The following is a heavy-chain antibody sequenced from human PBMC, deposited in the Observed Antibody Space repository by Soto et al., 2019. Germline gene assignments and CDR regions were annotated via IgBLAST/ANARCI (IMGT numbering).Heavy chain of an antibody. D-gene: IGHD3-3*01. Sequence: SETLSLPCAVPGASISSGAYYWSWIRHLPGKGLEWIGYIYYNGGTYYNPSLESRVTMSVDTSRSQFSLEVCSVSAADTAMYYCGRTPDFHYFDRCGPGIMVTVFS. CDR3: GRTPDFHYFDR. CDR2: IYYNGGT. V-gene: IGHV4-31*11. J-gene: IGHJ4*02. CDR1: GASISSGAYY.